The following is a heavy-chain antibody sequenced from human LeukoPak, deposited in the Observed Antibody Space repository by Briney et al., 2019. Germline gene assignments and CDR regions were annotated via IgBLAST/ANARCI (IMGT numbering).Heavy chain of an antibody. Sequence: SETLSLTCTVSGGSISSYYWSWIRRPPGKGLEWIGYIYYSGSTNYNPSLKSRVTISVDTSENQFSLKLSSVTAADTAVYYCARSNPYYYDSEAFDIWGQGTMVTVSS. CDR3: ARSNPYYYDSEAFDI. CDR2: IYYSGST. V-gene: IGHV4-59*01. D-gene: IGHD3-22*01. J-gene: IGHJ3*02. CDR1: GGSISSYY.